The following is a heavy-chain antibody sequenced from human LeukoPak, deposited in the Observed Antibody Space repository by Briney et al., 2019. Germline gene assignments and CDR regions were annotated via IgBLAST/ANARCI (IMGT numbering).Heavy chain of an antibody. V-gene: IGHV1-8*02. D-gene: IGHD1-26*01. Sequence: ASVKVSCKASGYTFTSYGINWVRQATGQGLEWMGWMNPNSGNTGYAQKFQGRVTMTRNTSISTAYMELSSLRSEDTAVYYCARVRGGWNYMDVWGKGTTVTVSS. J-gene: IGHJ6*03. CDR1: GYTFTSYG. CDR2: MNPNSGNT. CDR3: ARVRGGWNYMDV.